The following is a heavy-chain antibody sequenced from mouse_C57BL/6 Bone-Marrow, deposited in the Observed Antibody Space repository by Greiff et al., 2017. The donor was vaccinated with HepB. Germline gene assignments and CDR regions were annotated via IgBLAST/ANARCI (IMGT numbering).Heavy chain of an antibody. J-gene: IGHJ4*01. D-gene: IGHD6-1*01. CDR3: ARYPLSMDY. CDR1: GFTFTDYY. V-gene: IGHV7-3*01. CDR2: IRNKANGYTT. Sequence: EVQGVESGGGLVQPGGSLSLSCAASGFTFTDYYMSWVRQPPGKALEWLGFIRNKANGYTTEYSASVKGRFTISRYNSQSILYLQMNALRAEDSATYYCARYPLSMDYWGQGTSVTVSS.